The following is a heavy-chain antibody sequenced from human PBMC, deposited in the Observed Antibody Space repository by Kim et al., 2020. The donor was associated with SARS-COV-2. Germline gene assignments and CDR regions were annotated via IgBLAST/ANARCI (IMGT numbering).Heavy chain of an antibody. Sequence: PSRQSRVTISLDTSKNQFALKLRSVTATDTAVYYCARAFTSSWVINWFDPWGQGTLVTVSS. CDR3: ARAFTSSWVINWFDP. J-gene: IGHJ5*02. V-gene: IGHV4-31*02. D-gene: IGHD6-13*01.